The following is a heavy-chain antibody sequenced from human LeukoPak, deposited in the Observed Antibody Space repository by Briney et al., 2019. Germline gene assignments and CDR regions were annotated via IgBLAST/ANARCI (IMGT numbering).Heavy chain of an antibody. V-gene: IGHV4-38-2*02. CDR2: IYHSGGT. J-gene: IGHJ4*02. CDR1: GYSISSGYY. CDR3: ARVGYCGGDCYSGFDY. D-gene: IGHD2-21*01. Sequence: PSETLSLTCTVSGYSISSGYYWGWIRQPPGKGLEWIGSIYHSGGTYYNPSLKSRVTISVDTSKNQFSLKLSSVTAADTAVYYCARVGYCGGDCYSGFDYWGQGTLVTVSS.